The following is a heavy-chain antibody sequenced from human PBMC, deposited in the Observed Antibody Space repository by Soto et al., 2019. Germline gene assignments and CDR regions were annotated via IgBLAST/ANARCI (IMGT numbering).Heavy chain of an antibody. J-gene: IGHJ4*01. Sequence: EVQLVESGGGLIQPGGSLGLSCAASGFTISTNYMSWVRQAPGKGLEWVSVIFSGGRTYHADSVKGRFTISRDISKNTLYLQMNSLRADDTAVYYCARVPDTGGRDFFHYWGHGTLVTASS. D-gene: IGHD7-27*01. CDR1: GFTISTNY. CDR3: ARVPDTGGRDFFHY. V-gene: IGHV3-53*01. CDR2: IFSGGRT.